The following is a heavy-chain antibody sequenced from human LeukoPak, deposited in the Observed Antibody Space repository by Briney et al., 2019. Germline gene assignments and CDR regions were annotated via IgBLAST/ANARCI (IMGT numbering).Heavy chain of an antibody. CDR1: GFTFSSYS. V-gene: IGHV3-21*01. CDR3: ARDTVDIVATMIPSAFDI. Sequence: AGGSLRLSCAASGFTFSSYSMNWVRQAPGKGLEWVSSISSSSSYIYYADSVKGRFTISRDNAKNSLYLQMNSLRAEDTAVYYCARDTVDIVATMIPSAFDIWGQGTMVTVSS. J-gene: IGHJ3*02. CDR2: ISSSSSYI. D-gene: IGHD5-12*01.